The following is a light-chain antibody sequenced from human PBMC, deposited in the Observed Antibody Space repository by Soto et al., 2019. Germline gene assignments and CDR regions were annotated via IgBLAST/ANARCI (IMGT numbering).Light chain of an antibody. CDR3: SSYTSISPYV. CDR1: SSDVGGYNF. CDR2: DVT. Sequence: QSALTQPASVSGSPGQSITISCTGTSSDVGGYNFVSWYQQHPDKAPKLMIYDVTNRPSGVSNRFSGSKSGNTASLTISGLQAEDDADYYCSSYTSISPYVFGTGTKLTVL. V-gene: IGLV2-14*01. J-gene: IGLJ1*01.